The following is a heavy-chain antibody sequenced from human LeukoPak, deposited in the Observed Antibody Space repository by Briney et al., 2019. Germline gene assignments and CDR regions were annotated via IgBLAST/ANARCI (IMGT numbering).Heavy chain of an antibody. D-gene: IGHD2-15*01. V-gene: IGHV1-2*06. CDR2: INPNSGGT. CDR3: ARDPVVADYFMDV. CDR1: GGTFSSYA. J-gene: IGHJ6*02. Sequence: ASVKVSCKASGGTFSSYAISWVRRAPGQGLEWMGRINPNSGGTNYAQKFQGRVTMTRDTSISTAYMELSRLRSDDTAVYYCARDPVVADYFMDVWGQGTTVTVSS.